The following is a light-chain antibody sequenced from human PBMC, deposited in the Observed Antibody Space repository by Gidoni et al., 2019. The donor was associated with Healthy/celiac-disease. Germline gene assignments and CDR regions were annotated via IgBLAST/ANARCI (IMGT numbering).Light chain of an antibody. V-gene: IGKV3-20*01. Sequence: EIVLTQSPGTLSLSPGERATLSCRASQSVSSSYLAWYQQKPGQAPRLLIYGASSRATGIPDRFSGSGSGTDFTLTISRLEPEDFAVYYCQQYGSSPFLFXQXTKLXIK. CDR1: QSVSSSY. CDR3: QQYGSSPFL. J-gene: IGKJ2*01. CDR2: GAS.